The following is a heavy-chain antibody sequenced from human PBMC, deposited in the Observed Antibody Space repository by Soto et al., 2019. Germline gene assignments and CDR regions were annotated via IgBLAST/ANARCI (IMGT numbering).Heavy chain of an antibody. Sequence: ASVKVSCKASGYTFTGYYMHWVRQAPGQGLEWMGWINPNSGGTNYAQKFQGWVTMTRDTSISTAYMELSRLRSDDTAVYYCARGVVVVPAAKAGYGMDFWGQGTTVTVS. J-gene: IGHJ6*02. CDR3: ARGVVVVPAAKAGYGMDF. D-gene: IGHD2-2*01. V-gene: IGHV1-2*04. CDR2: INPNSGGT. CDR1: GYTFTGYY.